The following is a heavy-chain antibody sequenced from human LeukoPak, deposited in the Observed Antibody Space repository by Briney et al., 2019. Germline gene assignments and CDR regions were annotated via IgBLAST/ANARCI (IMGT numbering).Heavy chain of an antibody. CDR3: ARDRESSGFFSYYYGMDV. D-gene: IGHD6-19*01. CDR2: IKSRGGST. CDR1: GYTFNTDY. J-gene: IGHJ6*02. Sequence: GASVKVSYKASGYTFNTDYFHWVRQAPGQGLEWMGIIKSRGGSTTYAQKFQGRVTMTTDTSTSTVYMDLSSLTYEDTAVYYCARDRESSGFFSYYYGMDVWGQGTTVTVSS. V-gene: IGHV1-46*02.